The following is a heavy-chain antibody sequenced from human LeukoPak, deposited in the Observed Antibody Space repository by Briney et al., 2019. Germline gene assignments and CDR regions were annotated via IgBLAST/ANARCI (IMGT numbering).Heavy chain of an antibody. CDR2: INTNTGNP. CDR3: ARDFPMIVVDYDAFDI. CDR1: GYTFTSYG. Sequence: ASVKVSCKASGYTFTSYGISWVRQAPGQGLEWMGWINTNTGNPTYAQGFTGRFVFSLDTSVSTAYLQISSLKAEDTAVYYCARDFPMIVVDYDAFDIWGQGTMVTVSS. J-gene: IGHJ3*02. V-gene: IGHV7-4-1*02. D-gene: IGHD3-22*01.